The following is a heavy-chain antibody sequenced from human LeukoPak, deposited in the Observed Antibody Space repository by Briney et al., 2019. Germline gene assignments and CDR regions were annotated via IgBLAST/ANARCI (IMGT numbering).Heavy chain of an antibody. J-gene: IGHJ3*02. CDR3: AKVIDSYGQGDI. Sequence: GGSLRLSCAASGFTFSSYWMTWVRQAPGKGLEWVSGISISGASTYYADSVKGRFTISRDNSKNTLYLQMNSLRAEDTAVYYCAKVIDSYGQGDIWGQGTMVTVSS. CDR1: GFTFSSYW. V-gene: IGHV3-23*01. CDR2: ISISGAST. D-gene: IGHD5-18*01.